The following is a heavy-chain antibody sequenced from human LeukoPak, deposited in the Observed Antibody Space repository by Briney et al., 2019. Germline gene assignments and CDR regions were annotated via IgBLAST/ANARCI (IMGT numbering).Heavy chain of an antibody. CDR3: ARYRYCSSTSCYRGASMWFDP. Sequence: SETLSLTCAVYGGSFSGYYWSWIRQPPGKGLDWIGEINHSGSTNYNPSLKSRVTISVDTSKNQFSLKLSSVTAADTAVYYCARYRYCSSTSCYRGASMWFDPWGQGTLVTVSS. CDR1: GGSFSGYY. J-gene: IGHJ5*02. V-gene: IGHV4-34*01. D-gene: IGHD2-2*01. CDR2: INHSGST.